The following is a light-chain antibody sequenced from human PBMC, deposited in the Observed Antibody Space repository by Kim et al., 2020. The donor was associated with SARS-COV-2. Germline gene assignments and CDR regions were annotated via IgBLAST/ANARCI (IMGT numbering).Light chain of an antibody. Sequence: DIVMTQSPDSLAVSLGERATINCKSSQSVLSSSNNKNFLAWDQQKVGQPPKMLISWASTRESGVPDRFSGSGSGTDFTLTISSLQADDVAVYDWQQYYSHPTFGRGTKVDIK. J-gene: IGKJ4*01. V-gene: IGKV4-1*01. CDR3: QQYYSHPT. CDR1: QSVLSSSNNKNF. CDR2: WAS.